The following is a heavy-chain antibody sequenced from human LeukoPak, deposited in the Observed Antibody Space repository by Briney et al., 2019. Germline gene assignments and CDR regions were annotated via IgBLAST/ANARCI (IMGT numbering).Heavy chain of an antibody. CDR2: ISGSGGST. CDR3: AKAGPLFSGYYFYYFDY. V-gene: IGHV3-23*01. CDR1: GFTFSSYA. J-gene: IGHJ4*02. D-gene: IGHD3-22*01. Sequence: PGGSLRLSCAASGFTFSSYAMSWVRQAPGKGLEWASAISGSGGSTYYADSVKGRFTISRDNSKNTLYLQMNSLRAEDTAVYYCAKAGPLFSGYYFYYFDYWGQGTLVTVSS.